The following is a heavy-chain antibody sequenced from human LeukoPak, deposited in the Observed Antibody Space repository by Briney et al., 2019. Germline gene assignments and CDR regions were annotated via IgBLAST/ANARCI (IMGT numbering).Heavy chain of an antibody. V-gene: IGHV3-66*04. Sequence: GGSLRLSCAASGFTVSSNYMTWVRQAPGKGLEWVSLIYSGGRTDYADPVKGRFTISRDNSKNTLYLQMNSLRAEDMAVYYCATPERSDTSGYYYWGQGTLVTVSS. CDR1: GFTVSSNY. CDR2: IYSGGRT. J-gene: IGHJ4*02. CDR3: ATPERSDTSGYYY. D-gene: IGHD3-22*01.